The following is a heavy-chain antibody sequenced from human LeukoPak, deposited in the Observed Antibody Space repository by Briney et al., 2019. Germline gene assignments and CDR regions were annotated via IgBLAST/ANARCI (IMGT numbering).Heavy chain of an antibody. CDR2: ISNDGTNK. V-gene: IGHV3-30*04. D-gene: IGHD4-17*01. CDR3: VRDRTTVTRGSFAY. J-gene: IGHJ4*02. Sequence: GGSLRLSCAASGFTLSLYDTHWVRQAPGKGLEWVAVISNDGTNKYYADSVKGRFTISRDTSKNTLSLQMNRLRAEDTAVYYCVRDRTTVTRGSFAYWGQGTLVTVSS. CDR1: GFTLSLYD.